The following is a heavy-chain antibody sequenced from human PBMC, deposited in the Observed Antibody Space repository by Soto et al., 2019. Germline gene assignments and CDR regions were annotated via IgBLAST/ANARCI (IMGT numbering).Heavy chain of an antibody. J-gene: IGHJ4*02. CDR3: ARVGSGGYQNY. CDR1: GFTVTDYW. CDR2: IKQDGSEE. Sequence: ELQLVESGGGLVQSGGSLRLSCAASGFTVTDYWMSWVRQAPGKGLEWVANIKQDGSEEYYVDSVRGRFTISRDNAKNSLYLQMNSLRAEDTAVYYCARVGSGGYQNYWGQGTLVTVSS. V-gene: IGHV3-7*01. D-gene: IGHD5-12*01.